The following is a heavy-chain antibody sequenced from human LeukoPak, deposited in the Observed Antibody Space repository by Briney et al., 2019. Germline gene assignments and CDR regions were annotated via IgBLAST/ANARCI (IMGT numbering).Heavy chain of an antibody. CDR3: ARDSPYSSSSLGFDY. Sequence: GASVKVSCKASGYTFTGYYMHWVRQAPGQGLEWMGWISGYNGNTNFAQKFQGRVTMTTDTSTSTAYMELRSLRSDDTAVYCCARDSPYSSSSLGFDYWGQGTLVTVSS. CDR2: ISGYNGNT. D-gene: IGHD6-13*01. J-gene: IGHJ4*02. V-gene: IGHV1-18*04. CDR1: GYTFTGYY.